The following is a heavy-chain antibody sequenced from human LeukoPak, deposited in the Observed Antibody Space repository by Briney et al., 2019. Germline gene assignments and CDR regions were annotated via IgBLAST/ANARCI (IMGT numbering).Heavy chain of an antibody. CDR3: AREGDYDSSGYYFDY. CDR1: VCTFSSYA. D-gene: IGHD3-22*01. CDR2: IIPIFGIA. Sequence: ASVKVSCQASVCTFSSYAISWVRQAPGQGLDWMGRIIPIFGIANYAQKFQGRVTITADKSTSTAYMELSSLRSEDTAVYYCAREGDYDSSGYYFDYWGQGTLVTVSS. V-gene: IGHV1-69*04. J-gene: IGHJ4*02.